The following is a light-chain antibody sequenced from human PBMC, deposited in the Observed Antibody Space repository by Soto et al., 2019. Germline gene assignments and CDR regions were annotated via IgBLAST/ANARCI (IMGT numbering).Light chain of an antibody. V-gene: IGLV2-23*01. CDR3: QSYDRSLSGAF. Sequence: QSALTQPASMSGSPGQSITISCTGTSSDVGSYNLVSWYQQFPDKAPKLIIYDGSERPSGVSDRFSGSKSGNTASLTISGLQAEDEADYYCQSYDRSLSGAFFGTGTKVTVL. J-gene: IGLJ1*01. CDR2: DGS. CDR1: SSDVGSYNL.